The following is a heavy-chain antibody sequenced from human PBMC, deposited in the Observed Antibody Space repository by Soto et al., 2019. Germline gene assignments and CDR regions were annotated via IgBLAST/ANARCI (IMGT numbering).Heavy chain of an antibody. V-gene: IGHV4-4*07. CDR2: IYATGTT. J-gene: IGHJ5*01. D-gene: IGHD1-1*01. CDR1: GASISGFY. CDR3: VCDGTETLRDWFDP. Sequence: SETLSLTCTVSGASISGFYWSWIRKSAGKGLEWIGRIYATGTTDYNPSLKSRVMMSVDTSKKQFSLKLRSVTAADTVVYYCVCDGTETLRDWFDPWGQGISVTGSS.